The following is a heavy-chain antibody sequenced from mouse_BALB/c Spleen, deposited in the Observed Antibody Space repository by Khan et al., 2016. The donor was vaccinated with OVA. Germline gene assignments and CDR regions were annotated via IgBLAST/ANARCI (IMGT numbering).Heavy chain of an antibody. V-gene: IGHV9-3-1*01. Sequence: QIQLVQSGPELKKPGETVKISCKASGYTFTNYGMNWVKQAPGKGLKWMGWINTYTGEPTYADDFKGRFAFSLETSASTAYFQINNLKNEDTAKYFCARMKPDWYFDLWGAGTTVTVSS. CDR2: INTYTGEP. CDR1: GYTFTNYG. CDR3: ARMKPDWYFDL. J-gene: IGHJ1*01.